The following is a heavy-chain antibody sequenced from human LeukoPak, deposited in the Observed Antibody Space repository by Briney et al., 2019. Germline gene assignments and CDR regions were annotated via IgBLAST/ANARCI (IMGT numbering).Heavy chain of an antibody. CDR1: GGSISSSSYY. V-gene: IGHV4-39*07. J-gene: IGHJ4*02. D-gene: IGHD6-6*01. CDR3: ARALAALDY. CDR2: IYYSGST. Sequence: PSETLSLTCTVSGGSISSSSYYWGWIRQPPGKGLEWIGGIYYSGSTYYNPSLKSRVTISVDTSKNQFSLKLSSVTAADTAVYYCARALAALDYWGQGTLVTVSS.